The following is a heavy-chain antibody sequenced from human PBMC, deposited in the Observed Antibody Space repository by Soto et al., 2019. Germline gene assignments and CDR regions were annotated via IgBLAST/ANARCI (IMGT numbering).Heavy chain of an antibody. J-gene: IGHJ4*02. CDR1: GFTFSSYG. CDR3: ARDPMGGTVYYFDS. V-gene: IGHV3-33*01. D-gene: IGHD3-16*01. Sequence: GGSLRLSCAASGFTFSSYGMHWVRQAPGKGLEWVAVIWYDGSYKYYADSVKGRFTISRDNSKNTLYLQMNSLRAEDTAVYYCARDPMGGTVYYFDSWVQGTLVTVSS. CDR2: IWYDGSYK.